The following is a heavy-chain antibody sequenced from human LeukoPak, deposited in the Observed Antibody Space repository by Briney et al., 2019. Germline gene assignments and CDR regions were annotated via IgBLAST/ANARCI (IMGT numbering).Heavy chain of an antibody. Sequence: WASVKVSCKASGYTFSNFGISWVRQAPGHGLEWMGWISSYNGNTNYAQKFQARVTMTTDTSTSTVYMDLRSLRSDDTAVYYCARDDGSFWEIVAVPAARRGFDLWGQGTLVTVSS. CDR2: ISSYNGNT. J-gene: IGHJ4*02. CDR1: GYTFSNFG. V-gene: IGHV1-18*01. CDR3: ARDDGSFWEIVAVPAARRGFDL. D-gene: IGHD2-2*01.